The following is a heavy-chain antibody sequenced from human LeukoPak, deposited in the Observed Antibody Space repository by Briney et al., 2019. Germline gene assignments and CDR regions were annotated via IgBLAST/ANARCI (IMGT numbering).Heavy chain of an antibody. V-gene: IGHV4-34*01. J-gene: IGHJ4*02. CDR3: ARVLEYGSGSHDY. Sequence: PSETLSLTCAVYGGSFSGYYWSWIRQPPGKGLEWIGEINHSASTNYNPSLKSRVTISVDTSKNQFSLKLSSVTAADTAVYYCARVLEYGSGSHDYWGQGTLVTVSS. D-gene: IGHD3-10*01. CDR1: GGSFSGYY. CDR2: INHSAST.